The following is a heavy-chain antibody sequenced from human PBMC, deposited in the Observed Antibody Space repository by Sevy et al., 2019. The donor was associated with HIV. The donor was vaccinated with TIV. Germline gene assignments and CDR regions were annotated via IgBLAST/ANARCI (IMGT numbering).Heavy chain of an antibody. D-gene: IGHD2-15*01. J-gene: IGHJ4*02. CDR3: ARDFCSGGSCYSAFVY. CDR2: VNTRTGDT. V-gene: IGHV1-3*04. Sequence: ASVKVSCKASGYSFTNYIMYWVRQAPGQGLEWMGWVNTRTGDTKYSEKFQGRVSITRVTSASISHMDLRGLKSEDTAVYYCARDFCSGGSCYSAFVYWGQGTLVTVSS. CDR1: GYSFTNYI.